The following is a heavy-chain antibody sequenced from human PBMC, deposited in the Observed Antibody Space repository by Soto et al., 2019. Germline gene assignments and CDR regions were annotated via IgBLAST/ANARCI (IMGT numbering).Heavy chain of an antibody. J-gene: IGHJ6*02. CDR2: ITSSSDTI. CDR1: GFTFRTYS. V-gene: IGHV3-48*02. CDR3: ARVPSSGSYRSYYYYGMDV. D-gene: IGHD1-26*01. Sequence: EVQLVESRGGLVQPGGSLRLSCAASGFTFRTYSMNWVRQAPGKGLEWVSYITSSSDTIYYGDSVQGRFTISRDNARNSLYLQVNSLRDEDTAVYYCARVPSSGSYRSYYYYGMDVWGQGTTVTVSS.